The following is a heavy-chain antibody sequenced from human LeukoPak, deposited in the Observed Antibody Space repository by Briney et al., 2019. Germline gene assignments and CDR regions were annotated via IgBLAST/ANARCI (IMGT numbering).Heavy chain of an antibody. V-gene: IGHV1-2*02. Sequence: ASVKVSCKASGDTFSSYAINWVRQAPGQGLEWMGWINPNSGGTNYAQKFQGRVTMTRDTSISTAYMELSRLRSDDTAVYYCARAHYYDSSGYYYLWGQGTLVTVSS. J-gene: IGHJ5*02. CDR3: ARAHYYDSSGYYYL. CDR1: GDTFSSYA. CDR2: INPNSGGT. D-gene: IGHD3-22*01.